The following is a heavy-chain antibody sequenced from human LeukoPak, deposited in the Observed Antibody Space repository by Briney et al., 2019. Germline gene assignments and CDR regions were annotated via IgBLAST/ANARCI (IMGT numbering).Heavy chain of an antibody. CDR2: MNPNSGYT. CDR3: ARGPAASHRNLFDP. V-gene: IGHV1-8*01. CDR1: GYTFTNYD. D-gene: IGHD2-15*01. Sequence: ASVRVSCKASGYTFTNYDVNWVRQATGQGLEWMGWMNPNSGYTGHAQKFQGRVTMTRNTSISTAYMELSSLRSEDTAVYYCARGPAASHRNLFDPWGQGTLVTVSS. J-gene: IGHJ5*02.